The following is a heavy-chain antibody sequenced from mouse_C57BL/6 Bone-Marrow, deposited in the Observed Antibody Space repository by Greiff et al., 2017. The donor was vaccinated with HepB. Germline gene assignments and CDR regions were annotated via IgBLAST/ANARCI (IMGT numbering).Heavy chain of an antibody. CDR1: GFTFTDYY. D-gene: IGHD1-1*01. Sequence: EVKVVESGGGLVQPGGSLSLSCVASGFTFTDYYMSWVRQPPGKALEWLGFIRNKANGYTTEYSASVKGRFTISRDNSQSILYHQMNALRAEDSATYYCARYNYGSRVWYFDGWGTGTTVTVSS. V-gene: IGHV7-3*01. J-gene: IGHJ1*03. CDR3: ARYNYGSRVWYFDG. CDR2: IRNKANGYTT.